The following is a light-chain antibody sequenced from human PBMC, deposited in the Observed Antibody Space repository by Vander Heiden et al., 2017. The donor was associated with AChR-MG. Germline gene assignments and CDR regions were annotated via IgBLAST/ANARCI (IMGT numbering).Light chain of an antibody. V-gene: IGLV1-47*01. J-gene: IGLJ2*01. Sequence: QSVLTQSPFASGTPVQTVTISCSGSSSNIGSNYVYWYQQLPGTAPKLLIYRNNQRPSGVPDRFSGSKSGTSASLAISGLRSEDEADYYCAAWDDSLSVHVVFGGGTKLTVL. CDR1: SSNIGSNY. CDR2: RNN. CDR3: AAWDDSLSVHVV.